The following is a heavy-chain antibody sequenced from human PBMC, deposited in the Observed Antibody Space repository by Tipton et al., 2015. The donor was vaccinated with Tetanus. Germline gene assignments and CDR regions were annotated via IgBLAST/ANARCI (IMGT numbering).Heavy chain of an antibody. Sequence: QLVQSGGGVVQPGRSLRLSCAASGFTFSSYGMHWVRQAPGKGLEWVAVIWYDGSNKYYADSVKGRFTISRDNSKNTLYLQMNSLRAEDTALYHCARDIDVPGTTLYFDYWGQGTLVTVSS. CDR2: IWYDGSNK. D-gene: IGHD1-1*01. J-gene: IGHJ4*02. CDR3: ARDIDVPGTTLYFDY. V-gene: IGHV3-33*01. CDR1: GFTFSSYG.